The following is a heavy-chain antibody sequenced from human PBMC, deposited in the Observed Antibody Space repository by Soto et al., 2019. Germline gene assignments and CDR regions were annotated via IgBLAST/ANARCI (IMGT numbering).Heavy chain of an antibody. V-gene: IGHV4-31*02. J-gene: IGHJ6*02. D-gene: IGHD2-21*01. CDR2: IFYTGST. CDR3: ASDRVRRDNNPYGMDV. Sequence: WTWIRQHTGKGLEWIGNIFYTGSTYYNPSLQSRVSISVDTSKNQFSLRLTSVTAVDTAIYYCASDRVRRDNNPYGMDVWGQGTTVTVSS.